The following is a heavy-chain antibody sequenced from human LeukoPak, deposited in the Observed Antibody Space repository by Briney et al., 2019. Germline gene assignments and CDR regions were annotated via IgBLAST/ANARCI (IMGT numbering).Heavy chain of an antibody. CDR3: ARDLGPEGVISDAFDI. J-gene: IGHJ3*02. CDR2: ISAYNGNT. D-gene: IGHD3-16*01. CDR1: GYTFTGYY. Sequence: GASVKVSCKASGYTFTGYYMHWVRQAPGQGLEWMGWISAYNGNTNYAQKLQGRVTMTTDTSTSTAYMELRSLRSDDTAVYYCARDLGPEGVISDAFDIWGQGTMVTVSS. V-gene: IGHV1-18*04.